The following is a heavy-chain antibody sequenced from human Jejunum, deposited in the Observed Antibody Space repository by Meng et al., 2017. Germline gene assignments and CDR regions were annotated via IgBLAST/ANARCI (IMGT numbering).Heavy chain of an antibody. CDR1: GFTFSSYS. Sequence: LVEAGGALVEPGGSLRLSCAGSGFTFSSYSLNWVRRAPGKGLEWVSSISSSGSIYYVDSVNGRFTISRDNAKNSLYLQMDSLRFEDTAVYYCTRERGYSYGYSDYWGQGTLVTVSS. CDR2: ISSSGSI. CDR3: TRERGYSYGYSDY. J-gene: IGHJ4*02. D-gene: IGHD5-18*01. V-gene: IGHV3-21*01.